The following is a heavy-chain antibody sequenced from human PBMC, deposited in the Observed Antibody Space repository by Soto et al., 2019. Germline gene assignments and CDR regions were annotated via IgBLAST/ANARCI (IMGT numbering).Heavy chain of an antibody. V-gene: IGHV4-30-2*01. CDR1: GASITYGGYS. J-gene: IGHJ4*02. D-gene: IGHD1-26*01. CDR2: INDLETT. Sequence: QLQLHESGSGLVKPSQTLSLTCTVSGASITYGGYSWSWIRQTPGKGLEWIGYINDLETTFYNPPIQSGLFLSIDRAKNQFSLNLNSMSAPDRAVYFCARGGGSDSFDYWGQRILVTVSS. CDR3: ARGGGSDSFDY.